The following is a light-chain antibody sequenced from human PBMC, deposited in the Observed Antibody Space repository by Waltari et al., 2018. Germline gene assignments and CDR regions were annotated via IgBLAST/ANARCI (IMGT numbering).Light chain of an antibody. CDR2: EDN. V-gene: IGLV3-10*01. CDR1: ALPKKY. J-gene: IGLJ1*01. Sequence: SYELTQPPSVSVSPGQTARTTCPGDALPKKYAFWYQQKSGQAPVLVIYEDNKRPSEIPDRFSGSSSGTMATLTISGAQVEDEADYYCYSIDSSDDHYVFGTGTKVTVL. CDR3: YSIDSSDDHYV.